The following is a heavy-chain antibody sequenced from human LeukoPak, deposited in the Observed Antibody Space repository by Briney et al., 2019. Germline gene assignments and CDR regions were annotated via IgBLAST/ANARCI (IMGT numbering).Heavy chain of an antibody. Sequence: GGSLRLSCAASGLTFSSQVMSWVRQTPGKGLEWISTISGSGDSTYYADSVKGRFTISRDNSKNTVYLQMNSLRAEDTAVYYCAKDPYGTRYFDYWGQGTLVTVSS. CDR1: GLTFSSQV. J-gene: IGHJ4*02. CDR3: AKDPYGTRYFDY. CDR2: ISGSGDST. V-gene: IGHV3-23*01. D-gene: IGHD2-2*01.